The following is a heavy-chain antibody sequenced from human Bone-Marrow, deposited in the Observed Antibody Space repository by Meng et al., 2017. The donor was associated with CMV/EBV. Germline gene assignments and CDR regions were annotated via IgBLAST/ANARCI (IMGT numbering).Heavy chain of an antibody. CDR1: GYTFTSYD. Sequence: ASVKVSCKASGYTFTSYDINWVRQATGQGLEWMGWMNPNSGNTGYAQKFQGRVTMTRNTSISTAYMELSSLRSEDTAVYYCARDPAVAGFPYHYYYGMDVWGQGTTVTVSS. J-gene: IGHJ6*02. V-gene: IGHV1-8*01. CDR2: MNPNSGNT. D-gene: IGHD6-19*01. CDR3: ARDPAVAGFPYHYYYGMDV.